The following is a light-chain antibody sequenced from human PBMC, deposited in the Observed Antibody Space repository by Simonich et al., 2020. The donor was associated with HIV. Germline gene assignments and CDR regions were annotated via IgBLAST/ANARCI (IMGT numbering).Light chain of an antibody. CDR1: SPNIGSNT. CDR2: SKN. Sequence: QSVLTQPPSASGTPGQRVTISCSGSSPNIGSNTVNWYQQLPGTAPKLLIYSKNQRPSGVPDRFAGSKSGTSASLAISGLQSEDEADYYCAAWDDSLSGPVFGGGTKLTVL. J-gene: IGLJ3*02. CDR3: AAWDDSLSGPV. V-gene: IGLV1-44*01.